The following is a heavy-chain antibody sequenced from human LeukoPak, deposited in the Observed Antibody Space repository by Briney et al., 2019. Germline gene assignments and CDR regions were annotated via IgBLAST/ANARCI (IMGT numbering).Heavy chain of an antibody. CDR3: ARQLQMEFDY. CDR1: GDSVSSNSAA. CDR2: TYSRSRWYY. Sequence: SQTLSLTCAISGDSVSSNSAAWNWIRRSPSRGLEWLGRTYSRSRWYYDYAVSVKSRITISPDTSKNQFSLQLNSVTPEDTAVYYCARQLQMEFDYWGQGTLVTVSS. D-gene: IGHD2-2*01. J-gene: IGHJ4*02. V-gene: IGHV6-1*01.